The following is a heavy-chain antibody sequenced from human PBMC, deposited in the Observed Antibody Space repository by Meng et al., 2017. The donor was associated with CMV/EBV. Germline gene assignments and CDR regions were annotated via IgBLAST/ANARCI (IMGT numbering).Heavy chain of an antibody. V-gene: IGHV1-2*02. J-gene: IGHJ6*02. CDR2: INPNSGGT. CDR1: GYTFTGYY. D-gene: IGHD2-2*01. CDR3: ARDAIVVVPAATPEHRPGYYYYGMDV. Sequence: ASVKVSCKASGYTFTGYYMHWVRQAPGQGLEWMGWINPNSGGTNYAQKFQGRVTMTRDTSISTAYMELSRLRSDDTAVYYCARDAIVVVPAATPEHRPGYYYYGMDVWGQGTTVTVSS.